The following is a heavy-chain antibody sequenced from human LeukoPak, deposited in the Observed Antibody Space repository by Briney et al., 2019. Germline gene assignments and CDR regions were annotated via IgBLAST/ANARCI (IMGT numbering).Heavy chain of an antibody. CDR1: GGPFRAFY. CDR3: ARAQHYVDYVLYGEPSRGFDY. J-gene: IGHJ4*02. CDR2: VNHSGGT. D-gene: IGHD4-17*01. V-gene: IGHV4-34*01. Sequence: SETLSLTCDVSGGPFRAFYWSWIRQPPGKGLEWIGEVNHSGGTNYSPSLKSRVTISVDKSKNQFSLKLSSVTAADTAVYYCARAQHYVDYVLYGEPSRGFDYWGQGTLVTVSS.